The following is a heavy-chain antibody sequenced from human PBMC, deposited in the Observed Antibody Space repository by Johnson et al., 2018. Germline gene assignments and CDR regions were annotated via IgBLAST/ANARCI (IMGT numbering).Heavy chain of an antibody. CDR2: VGGDNIEQ. CDR3: AKDFVSANGVFDPFDI. V-gene: IGHV3-23*04. CDR1: GFPFNYYT. D-gene: IGHD3-3*01. J-gene: IGHJ3*02. Sequence: VQLVESGGGLGQPGGSLRLSCVASGFPFNYYTMSWVRQSPVRGLEWVSSVGGDNIEQDYAASVRGRFAISRDNSRNTLFLQMNNLRAEDTAIYYCAKDFVSANGVFDPFDIWGQGTMVTISS.